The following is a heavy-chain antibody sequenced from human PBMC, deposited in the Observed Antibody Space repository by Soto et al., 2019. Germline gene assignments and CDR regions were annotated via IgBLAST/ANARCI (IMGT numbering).Heavy chain of an antibody. D-gene: IGHD7-27*01. CDR2: IYWDDDK. Sequence: QITLKESGPTVVKPTQTLTLTCTFSWFSLTTPGVGVGWIRQPPGEALEWLALIYWDDDKRYNPSLRNRLTVTKDTSKNHVVLTMTNIGPVDTATYYCAHRPNWGFSDFDSWGQGTLVTVSS. CDR3: AHRPNWGFSDFDS. J-gene: IGHJ4*02. CDR1: WFSLTTPGVG. V-gene: IGHV2-5*02.